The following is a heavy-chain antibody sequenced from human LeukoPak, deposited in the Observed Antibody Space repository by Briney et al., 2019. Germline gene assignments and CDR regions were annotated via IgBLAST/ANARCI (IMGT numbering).Heavy chain of an antibody. Sequence: SVKVSCKASGYTFTDYYMHWVRQAPGQGLEWMGWINLNSGGTNFAQRFQGRVTMTSDTSISTAYMDLSRLISDDTAVYYCARDAGYCTGGSCWYFDHWGQGTLVTVSS. CDR1: GYTFTDYY. V-gene: IGHV1-2*02. CDR2: INLNSGGT. D-gene: IGHD2-15*01. J-gene: IGHJ4*02. CDR3: ARDAGYCTGGSCWYFDH.